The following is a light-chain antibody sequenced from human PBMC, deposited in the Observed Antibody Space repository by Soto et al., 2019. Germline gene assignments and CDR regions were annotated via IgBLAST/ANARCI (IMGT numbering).Light chain of an antibody. CDR1: SSNIGNNY. J-gene: IGLJ2*01. CDR2: ENN. CDR3: GTWDSSLSAGGVV. V-gene: IGLV1-51*02. Sequence: QSVLTQPPSVSAAPGQKVTISCSGSSSNIGNNYVSWYQQLQGTAPKLLIYENNKRPSGIPDRFSGSKSGTSATLGITGLQTGDEADYYCGTWDSSLSAGGVVFGGGTKLTVL.